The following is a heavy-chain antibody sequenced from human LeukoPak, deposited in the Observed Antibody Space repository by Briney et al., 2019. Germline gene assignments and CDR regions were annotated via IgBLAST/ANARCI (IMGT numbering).Heavy chain of an antibody. Sequence: GESLKIFCKGSGYSFTSYWIGWVRQMPGKGLEYMGIIHPGDSDTRYSPSFQGQVTISVDRSSSTAYIQWSRLKASDTAMYYCATHPGGLQSGFDNWGQGTLVTVSS. CDR2: IHPGDSDT. J-gene: IGHJ4*02. CDR3: ATHPGGLQSGFDN. D-gene: IGHD5-24*01. V-gene: IGHV5-51*01. CDR1: GYSFTSYW.